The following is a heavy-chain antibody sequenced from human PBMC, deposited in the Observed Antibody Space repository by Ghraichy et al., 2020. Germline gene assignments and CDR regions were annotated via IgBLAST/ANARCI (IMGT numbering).Heavy chain of an antibody. Sequence: SETLSLTCSVSGDSISGYYWSWIRQPPGKGLEWIGYIFYTGNTNDSTSLNSRVTISVDSSKNQLSLKLTSVTAADTAVYYCARGDSSGYYRGWFDSWGQGTLVTVSS. J-gene: IGHJ5*01. CDR3: ARGDSSGYYRGWFDS. D-gene: IGHD3-22*01. V-gene: IGHV4-59*01. CDR1: GDSISGYY. CDR2: IFYTGNT.